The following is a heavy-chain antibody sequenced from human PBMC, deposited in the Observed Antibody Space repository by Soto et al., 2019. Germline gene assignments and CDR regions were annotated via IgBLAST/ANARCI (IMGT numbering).Heavy chain of an antibody. Sequence: PGGSLRLSCAASGFTFSSYAMSWVRQAPGKGLEWDSAISGSGGSTYYADSVKGRFTISRDNSKNTLYLQMNSLRAEDTAVYYCAKAPILTGYYPWDYYYYYMDVWGKGTTVTVSS. CDR2: ISGSGGST. CDR1: GFTFSSYA. D-gene: IGHD3-9*01. CDR3: AKAPILTGYYPWDYYYYYMDV. J-gene: IGHJ6*03. V-gene: IGHV3-23*01.